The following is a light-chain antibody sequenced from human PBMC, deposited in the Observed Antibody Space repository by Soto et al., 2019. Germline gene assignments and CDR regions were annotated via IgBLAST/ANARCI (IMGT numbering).Light chain of an antibody. J-gene: IGKJ3*01. Sequence: EIVLTQSPGTLSLSPGERATLSCRASQSVSSSYLAWYQQKPGRAPRLLIYGASSRATGIPDRFSGSGSGTDFTLTISRLEPEHFAVYYCQQYGSSPFTFGPGTKVDIK. CDR2: GAS. CDR1: QSVSSSY. V-gene: IGKV3-20*01. CDR3: QQYGSSPFT.